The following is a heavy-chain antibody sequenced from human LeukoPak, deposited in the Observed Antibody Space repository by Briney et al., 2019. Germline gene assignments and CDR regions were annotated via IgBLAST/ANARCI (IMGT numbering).Heavy chain of an antibody. CDR1: GGSFSGYY. J-gene: IGHJ5*02. Sequence: PSETLSLTCAVYGGSFSGYYWSWVRQPPGKGLEWVGEINHSGSTNYNPSLKSRGTISVAPSKNQFSLKLSSVPAADTAVYYCARGGPGYRSSTSCLLVMFNWFDPWGQGTLVTVSS. CDR3: ARGGPGYRSSTSCLLVMFNWFDP. D-gene: IGHD2-2*01. CDR2: INHSGST. V-gene: IGHV4-34*01.